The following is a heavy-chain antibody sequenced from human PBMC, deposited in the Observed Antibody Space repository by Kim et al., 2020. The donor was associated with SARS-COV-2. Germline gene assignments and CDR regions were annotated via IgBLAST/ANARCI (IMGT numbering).Heavy chain of an antibody. J-gene: IGHJ5*02. V-gene: IGHV3-74*01. CDR1: GFTFSSYW. CDR2: INSDGSRT. CDR3: AGGRLGPNWFDP. D-gene: IGHD6-25*01. Sequence: GGSLRLSCAASGFTFSSYWMHWVRQAPGKGLVWVSRINSDGSRTTYADSVKGRFTISRDNAKNTLYLQMNSLRAEDTAVYYCAGGRLGPNWFDPWGQGTLVTVSS.